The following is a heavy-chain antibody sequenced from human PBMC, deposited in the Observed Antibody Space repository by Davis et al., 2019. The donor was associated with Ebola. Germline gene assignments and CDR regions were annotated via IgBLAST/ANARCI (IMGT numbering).Heavy chain of an antibody. J-gene: IGHJ6*02. Sequence: ASVKVSCKASGYTFTSYAMHWVRQAPGQRLEWMGWINAGNGNTKYSQKLQGRVTMTTDTSTSTAYMELRSLRSDDTAVYYCARGGYYSISVVVYYYGMDVWGQGTTVTVSS. CDR1: GYTFTSYA. CDR2: INAGNGNT. D-gene: IGHD3-22*01. V-gene: IGHV1-3*01. CDR3: ARGGYYSISVVVYYYGMDV.